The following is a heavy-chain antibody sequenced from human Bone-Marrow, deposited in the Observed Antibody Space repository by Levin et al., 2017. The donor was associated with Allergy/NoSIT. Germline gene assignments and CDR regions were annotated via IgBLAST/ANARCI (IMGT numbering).Heavy chain of an antibody. Sequence: GESLKISCVVSGFTLSDYWMSWVRQAPGKGLEWVANIKPDGNERYYVDSVEGRFTISRDNSKNSVYLEMNGLTVDDTAVYFCAREGPPPYSSLDSWGQGILIAVS. CDR1: GFTLSDYW. J-gene: IGHJ4*02. V-gene: IGHV3-7*01. CDR2: IKPDGNER. CDR3: AREGPPPYSSLDS. D-gene: IGHD3-22*01.